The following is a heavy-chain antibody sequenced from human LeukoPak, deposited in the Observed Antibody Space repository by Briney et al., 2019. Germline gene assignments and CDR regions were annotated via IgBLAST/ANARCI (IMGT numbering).Heavy chain of an antibody. J-gene: IGHJ4*02. V-gene: IGHV1-8*01. D-gene: IGHD2-21*02. Sequence: ASVKVSCKASGYTFTSHDINWVRQATGQGLEWMGWMSPSTGKTGYASRFQGRVIMTSNPSISTAYLELSSLRSDDTAVYYCARTPTGGDIDYWGQGTLVTVSS. CDR1: GYTFTSHD. CDR2: MSPSTGKT. CDR3: ARTPTGGDIDY.